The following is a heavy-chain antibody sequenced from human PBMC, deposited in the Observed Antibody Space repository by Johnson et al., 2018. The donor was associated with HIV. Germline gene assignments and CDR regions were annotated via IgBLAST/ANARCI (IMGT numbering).Heavy chain of an antibody. CDR2: IYSGGST. CDR3: ARVHSGGAFDS. Sequence: MLLVESGGGLVKPGGSLRLSCAASGFTFSDYYMSWIRQAPGKGLEWVSVIYSGGSTYYADSVKGRFTISRDNSKNTLYLQMNSLRAEDTAVYYCARVHSGGAFDSWGQGTMVTVSS. CDR1: GFTFSDYY. V-gene: IGHV3-66*01. J-gene: IGHJ3*02.